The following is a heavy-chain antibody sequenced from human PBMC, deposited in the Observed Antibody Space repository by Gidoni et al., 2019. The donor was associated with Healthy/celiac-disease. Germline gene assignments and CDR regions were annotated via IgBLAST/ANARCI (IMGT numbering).Heavy chain of an antibody. Sequence: EVQLLESGGGLVQPGGSLRLSCAASGFTFSRYAMSWVRQAPGKGLEGVSAISGSGGSTYYADSVKGRFTISRDNSKNTLYLQMNSLRAEDTAVYYCAKDQIWIAAAGTVDYWGQGTLVTVSS. CDR3: AKDQIWIAAAGTVDY. J-gene: IGHJ4*02. D-gene: IGHD6-13*01. CDR1: GFTFSRYA. CDR2: ISGSGGST. V-gene: IGHV3-23*01.